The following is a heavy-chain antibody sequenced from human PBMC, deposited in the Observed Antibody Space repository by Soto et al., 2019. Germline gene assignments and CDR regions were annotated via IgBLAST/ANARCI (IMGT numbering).Heavy chain of an antibody. J-gene: IGHJ5*02. CDR3: ARGQRFSDWFDP. V-gene: IGHV4-4*07. CDR2: VYSSGGT. D-gene: IGHD3-3*01. Sequence: SETLSLTCTVSGGSMSSYYWTWIRQPAGKGLEWIGRVYSSGGTHYNPSLKSRVTISLDTSKNQFSLRLLSVTDADTAVYHCARGQRFSDWFDPWGQGTLVTVSS. CDR1: GGSMSSYY.